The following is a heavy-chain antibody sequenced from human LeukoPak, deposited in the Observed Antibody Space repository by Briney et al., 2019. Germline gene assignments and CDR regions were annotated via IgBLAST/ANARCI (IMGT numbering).Heavy chain of an antibody. J-gene: IGHJ4*02. D-gene: IGHD4-17*01. CDR1: GYTLTIYG. Sequence: ASVTVSFKASGYTLTIYGINWMRQAPGQGLEWMGWISTQSGDTNYAQKVQGRLTFTTDRSTNTAYMELRRLRSDDTAVYYCARGAYGDKWGQGTMVTVSS. CDR2: ISTQSGDT. CDR3: ARGAYGDK. V-gene: IGHV1-18*01.